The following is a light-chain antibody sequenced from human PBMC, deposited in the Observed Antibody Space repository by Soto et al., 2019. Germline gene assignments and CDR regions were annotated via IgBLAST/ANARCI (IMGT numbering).Light chain of an antibody. CDR1: SSDAGGYNY. J-gene: IGLJ2*01. V-gene: IGLV2-14*01. CDR3: SSYTSSSTVL. CDR2: GVS. Sequence: QSALTQPASVSGPPGQSITISCTGTSSDAGGYNYVSWYQQHPGKAPKLMIYGVSNRPSGVSNRFSASKSGNTASLTISGLQAEDEADYYCSSYTSSSTVLFGGGTKLTVL.